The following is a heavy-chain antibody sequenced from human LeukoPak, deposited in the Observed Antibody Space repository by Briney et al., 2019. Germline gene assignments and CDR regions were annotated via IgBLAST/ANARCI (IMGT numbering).Heavy chain of an antibody. CDR2: MYHNGST. CDR1: GGSISSISYY. CDR3: ARHPSGRMWLQQGGWFDP. Sequence: SETLSLTRTVSGGSISSISYYWGWIRQPPGRGLEWIGSMYHNGSTYYNPSLTRLVTISVNASKNLFSLKLSSVTAADTAVYYCARHPSGRMWLQQGGWFDPWGQGTPVTVSS. J-gene: IGHJ5*02. D-gene: IGHD5-24*01. V-gene: IGHV4-39*01.